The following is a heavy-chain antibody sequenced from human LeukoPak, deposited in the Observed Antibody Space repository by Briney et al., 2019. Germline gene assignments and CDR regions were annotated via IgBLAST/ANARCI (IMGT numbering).Heavy chain of an antibody. D-gene: IGHD3-10*01. V-gene: IGHV1-2*02. Sequence: ASVKVSCKASGYTFADYYMHWVRQAPGQGLEWMGWINPNSGGTDYAQKFQGRVTMTRDTSTTTAYMELSSLTSDDTAVYFCAKGEISYGSGSPHFDYWAQGTLVTVSS. CDR1: GYTFADYY. J-gene: IGHJ4*02. CDR3: AKGEISYGSGSPHFDY. CDR2: INPNSGGT.